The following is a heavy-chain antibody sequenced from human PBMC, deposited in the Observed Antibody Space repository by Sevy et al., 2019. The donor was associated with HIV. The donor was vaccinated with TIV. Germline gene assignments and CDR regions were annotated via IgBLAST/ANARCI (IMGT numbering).Heavy chain of an antibody. Sequence: GGSLRLSCAASGFTFSSYRMTWVRQAPGKGLEWVSCISSNSAYINYADSVKGRFTISRDNAKNLLYLQMDSLRAEDTAVHYCARAVLEISTWRSDYWGQGTQVTVSS. CDR3: ARAVLEISTWRSDY. D-gene: IGHD1-1*01. CDR2: ISSNSAYI. J-gene: IGHJ4*02. V-gene: IGHV3-21*01. CDR1: GFTFSSYR.